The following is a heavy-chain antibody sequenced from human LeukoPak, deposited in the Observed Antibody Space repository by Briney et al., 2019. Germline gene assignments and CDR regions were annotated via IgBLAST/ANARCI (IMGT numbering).Heavy chain of an antibody. J-gene: IGHJ4*02. D-gene: IGHD3-22*01. CDR3: ARQNGADYYYYFDS. V-gene: IGHV3-48*01. Sequence: GGSLRLSCAASGFTFSTFSMNWVRQAPGKGLEWVSYISSSSSSIYYVDSVKGRFTISRDNAKNSLYLQINSLRAEDTAVYYCARQNGADYYYYFDSWGQGTPVTVSS. CDR2: ISSSSSSI. CDR1: GFTFSTFS.